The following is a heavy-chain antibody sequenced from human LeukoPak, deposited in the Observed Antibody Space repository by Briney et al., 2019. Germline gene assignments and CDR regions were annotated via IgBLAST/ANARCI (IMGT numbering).Heavy chain of an antibody. CDR1: GFTFSSYG. CDR2: IRYDGSNK. J-gene: IGHJ4*02. Sequence: GGSLRLSCAASGFTFSSYGMHWVRQAPGKGLEWVAFIRYDGSNKYYADSVKGGFNISRDNSKKTMYMQMNRLRAEDTAVYYCAKDQEGYCSGGSCYLGYWGQGTLVTVSS. D-gene: IGHD2-15*01. CDR3: AKDQEGYCSGGSCYLGY. V-gene: IGHV3-30*02.